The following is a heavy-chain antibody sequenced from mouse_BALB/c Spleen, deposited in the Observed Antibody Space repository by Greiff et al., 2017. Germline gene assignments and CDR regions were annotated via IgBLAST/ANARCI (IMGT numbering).Heavy chain of an antibody. CDR2: ISSGGST. D-gene: IGHD1-1*01. Sequence: EVQLVESGGGLVKPGGSLKLSCAASGFTFSSYAMSWVRQTPEKRLEWVASISSGGSTYYPDSVKGRFTISRDNARNILYLQMSSLRSEDTAMYYCARGGGSLDYWGQGTTLTVSS. CDR1: GFTFSSYA. J-gene: IGHJ2*01. CDR3: ARGGGSLDY. V-gene: IGHV5-6-5*01.